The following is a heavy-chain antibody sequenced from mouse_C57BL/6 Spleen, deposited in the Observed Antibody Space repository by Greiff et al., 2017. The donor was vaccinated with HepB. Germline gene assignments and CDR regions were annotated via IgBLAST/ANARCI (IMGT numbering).Heavy chain of an antibody. D-gene: IGHD2-4*01. V-gene: IGHV2-4*01. CDR2: IWSGGST. CDR3: ANMITTDGYAMDY. CDR1: GFSLTSYG. J-gene: IGHJ4*01. Sequence: QVQLKESGPGLVQPSQSLSITCTVSGFSLTSYGVHWVRQPPGKGLEWLGVIWSGGSTDYNAAFISRLSISKDNSKSQVFFKMNSLQADDTAIYYCANMITTDGYAMDYWGQGTSVTVSS.